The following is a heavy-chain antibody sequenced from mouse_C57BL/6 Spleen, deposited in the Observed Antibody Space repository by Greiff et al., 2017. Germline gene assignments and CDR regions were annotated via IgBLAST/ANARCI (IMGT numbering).Heavy chain of an antibody. CDR1: GYTFTDYY. CDR2: INPYNGGT. CDR3: ASSSGHYFDY. D-gene: IGHD3-2*02. J-gene: IGHJ2*01. Sequence: EVQLQQSGPVLVKPGASVKMSCKASGYTFTDYYMNWVKQSHGKSLEWIGVINPYNGGTSYNQKFKGKATLTVDKSSSTAYMELNSLTSEDSAVYYCASSSGHYFDYWGQGTTLTVSS. V-gene: IGHV1-19*01.